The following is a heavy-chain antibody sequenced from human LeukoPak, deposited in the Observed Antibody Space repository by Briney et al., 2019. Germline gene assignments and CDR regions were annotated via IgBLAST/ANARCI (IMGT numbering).Heavy chain of an antibody. V-gene: IGHV4-59*01. CDR3: ARGGNDYGYYFEY. CDR1: GDSMGFYY. Sequence: SETLSLTCTVSGDSMGFYYWSWIRQPPGKGLEWIGYIYYSDTTDYNPSLQSRVSISVDTSKKYFSLKLSSATAADTAVYYCARGGNDYGYYFEYWSQGTLVTVSS. D-gene: IGHD4-23*01. CDR2: IYYSDTT. J-gene: IGHJ4*02.